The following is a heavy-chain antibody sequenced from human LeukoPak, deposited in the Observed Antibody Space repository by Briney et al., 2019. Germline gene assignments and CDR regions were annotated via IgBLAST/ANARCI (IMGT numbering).Heavy chain of an antibody. CDR2: ISAYNGNT. CDR3: ARESVPAALNYFDY. CDR1: GYTFTSYG. Sequence: ASVKVSCKASGYTFTSYGISWVRQAPGQGLEWMGWISAYNGNTNYAQKFQGRVTMTRDTSTSTVYMELSSLRSEDTAVYYCARESVPAALNYFDYWGQGTLVTVSS. D-gene: IGHD2-2*01. J-gene: IGHJ4*02. V-gene: IGHV1-18*01.